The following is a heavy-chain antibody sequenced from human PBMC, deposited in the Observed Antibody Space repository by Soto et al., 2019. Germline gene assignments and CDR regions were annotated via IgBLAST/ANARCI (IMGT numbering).Heavy chain of an antibody. CDR3: ARDYHDTRGRAFDI. V-gene: IGHV1-18*01. CDR1: GYTFTNYG. CDR2: ISAYNGNT. J-gene: IGHJ3*02. D-gene: IGHD3-22*01. Sequence: ASVKVSCKASGYTFTNYGISWVRQVPGQGLEWMGWISAYNGNTNYAQRLQGRVTMTTDTSTSTAYMELRSLRSDDTAVYYCARDYHDTRGRAFDIWGQGTRVTVSS.